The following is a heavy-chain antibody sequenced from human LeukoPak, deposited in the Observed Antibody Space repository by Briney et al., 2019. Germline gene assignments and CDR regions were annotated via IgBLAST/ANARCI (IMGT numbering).Heavy chain of an antibody. CDR1: GFTFDDYA. J-gene: IGHJ4*02. D-gene: IGHD5-18*01. CDR3: AKGSEAFYSYGPDY. Sequence: GGSLRLSCAASGFTFDDYAMHWVRQAPGKGLEWVSGISWNSGSIGYADSVKGRFTISRDNAKNSLYLQMNSLRAEDTALYYCAKGSEAFYSYGPDYWGQGTLVTVSS. CDR2: ISWNSGSI. V-gene: IGHV3-9*01.